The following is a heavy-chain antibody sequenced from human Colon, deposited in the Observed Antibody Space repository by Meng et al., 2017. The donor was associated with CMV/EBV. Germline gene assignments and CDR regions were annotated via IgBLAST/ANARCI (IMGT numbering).Heavy chain of an antibody. CDR2: IGRGSGA. CDR3: ARDRWFTF. CDR1: GFTFTSYD. J-gene: IGHJ4*02. Sequence: GQLLGSGGGLVQPGGSMRLSCAASGFTFTSYDMSWVRQAPGKGLEWVSTIGRGSGANYADSVKGRFTMSRDNSKNTVYLEMNNLRAEDTAIYYCARDRWFTFWGQGVLVTVSS. D-gene: IGHD2-15*01. V-gene: IGHV3-23*01.